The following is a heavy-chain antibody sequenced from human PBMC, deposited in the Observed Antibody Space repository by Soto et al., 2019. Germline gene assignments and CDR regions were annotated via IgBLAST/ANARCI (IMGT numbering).Heavy chain of an antibody. V-gene: IGHV3-23*01. CDR1: GFTFSSYA. CDR2: ISGSGGST. J-gene: IGHJ6*04. CDR3: AMGTMDV. Sequence: GGSLRLSCAASGFTFSSYAMSWVRQAPGKGLEWVSAISGSGGSTGYADSVKGRFTISRDNAKDTLYLQMNSLRAEDTATYYCAMGTMDVWGKGTTVTVSS. D-gene: IGHD7-27*01.